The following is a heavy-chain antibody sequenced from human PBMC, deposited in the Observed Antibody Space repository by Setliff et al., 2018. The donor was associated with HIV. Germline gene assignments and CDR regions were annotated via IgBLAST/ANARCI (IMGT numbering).Heavy chain of an antibody. CDR2: IYYSGST. CDR3: ARLLQGGNYAFDI. D-gene: IGHD2-21*02. CDR1: GGSIVRYY. Sequence: SETLSLTCTVSGGSIVRYYWTWIRQPPGKGPEWIGYIYYSGSTYYNPSLKSRVIISVDTSKMQFSLKLRSVTAADTAMYYCARLLQGGNYAFDIWGQGTMVTVSS. V-gene: IGHV4-59*08. J-gene: IGHJ3*02.